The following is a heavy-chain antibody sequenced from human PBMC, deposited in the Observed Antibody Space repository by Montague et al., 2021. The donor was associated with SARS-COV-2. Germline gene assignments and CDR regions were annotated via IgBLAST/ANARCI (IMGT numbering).Heavy chain of an antibody. D-gene: IGHD1-26*01. CDR2: ISWDGGST. V-gene: IGHV3-43*02. CDR1: GFTLGDYA. J-gene: IGHJ6*02. CDR3: AKDNGVNQWVTYYFYGMDV. Sequence: SLRLSCAASGFTLGDYAMHWVRQAPGKGLEWVSVISWDGGSTYYADSVKGRFTISRDNTKNSLYLQMNSLRAEDTALYYCAKDNGVNQWVTYYFYGMDVWGQGTTVTVSS.